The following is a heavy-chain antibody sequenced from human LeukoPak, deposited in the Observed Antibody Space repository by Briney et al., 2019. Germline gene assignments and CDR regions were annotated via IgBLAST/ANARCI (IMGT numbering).Heavy chain of an antibody. D-gene: IGHD2-21*02. CDR2: INPSGGST. J-gene: IGHJ5*02. CDR3: ARAVSRVVVTAYNWFDP. V-gene: IGHV1-46*01. Sequence: GASVKVSCKASGYTFTSNYMHWVRQAPGQGLEWMGIINPSGGSTSYAQKFQGRVTMTRDMSTSTVYMELSSLRSEDTAVYYCARAVSRVVVTAYNWFDPWGQGTLVTVSS. CDR1: GYTFTSNY.